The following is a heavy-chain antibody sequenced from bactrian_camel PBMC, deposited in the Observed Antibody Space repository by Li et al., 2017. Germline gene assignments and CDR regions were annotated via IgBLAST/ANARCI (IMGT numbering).Heavy chain of an antibody. CDR1: GYTDSTFY. Sequence: VQLVESGGGPVQPGGSLRLSCAASGYTDSTFYMGWFRQAAGKEREAVALIDPDGNKTRYADFAKDRFSVSRDNAKNTLDLQMDNLTPEDTAVYYCAASGRTWVLSRRPDDFRYWGQVTVS. V-gene: IGHV3S42*01. CDR2: IDPDGNKT. D-gene: IGHD3*01. J-gene: IGHJ4*01.